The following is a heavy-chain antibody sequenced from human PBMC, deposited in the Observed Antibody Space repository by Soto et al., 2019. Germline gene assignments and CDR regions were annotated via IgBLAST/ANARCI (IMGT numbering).Heavy chain of an antibody. CDR2: IFNSGTT. V-gene: IGHV4-31*02. CDR3: ALALGPTTGLDY. J-gene: IGHJ4*02. D-gene: IGHD1-26*01. CDR1: GASPVGPYH. Sequence: QVQLQDSGPGLGKPSQPLSLPCFVSGASPVGPYHWPWSRQPPGKGLEWMGYIFNSGTTFFTPSLTSRLSISMDTSGNHFSLELRSVTAADTAVYYCALALGPTTGLDYWGQGTLVTVSS.